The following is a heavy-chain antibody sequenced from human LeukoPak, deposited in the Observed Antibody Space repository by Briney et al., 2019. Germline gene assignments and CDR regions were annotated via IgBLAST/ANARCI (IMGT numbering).Heavy chain of an antibody. J-gene: IGHJ5*02. V-gene: IGHV1-69*13. CDR1: GGTFGSYA. CDR2: IIPIFGTA. D-gene: IGHD2-2*01. Sequence: SVKVSCKASGGTFGSYAISWVRQAPGQGLEWMGGIIPIFGTANYAQKFQGRVTITADESTSTAYMELSSLRSEDTAVYYCARNVVVPAAIMGDNWFDPWGQGTLVTVSS. CDR3: ARNVVVPAAIMGDNWFDP.